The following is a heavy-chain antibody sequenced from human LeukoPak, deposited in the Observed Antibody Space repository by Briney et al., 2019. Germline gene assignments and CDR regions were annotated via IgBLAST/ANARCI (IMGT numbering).Heavy chain of an antibody. CDR1: GYTFTSYG. CDR2: ISTYNGNT. CDR3: ARGGIAARQYNWFDP. V-gene: IGHV1-18*03. Sequence: ASVKVSCKASGYTFTSYGIFWVRQAPGQGLEWMGWISTYNGNTNYAQKLQGRVTMTTDTSTSTAYMELRSLRSDDMAVYYCARGGIAARQYNWFDPWGQGTLVTVSS. D-gene: IGHD6-6*01. J-gene: IGHJ5*02.